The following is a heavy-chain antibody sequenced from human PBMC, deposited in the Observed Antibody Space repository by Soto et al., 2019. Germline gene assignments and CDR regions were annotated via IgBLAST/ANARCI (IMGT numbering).Heavy chain of an antibody. CDR3: ARESPGIVVVVAANANAFDI. CDR2: IIPILGIA. V-gene: IGHV1-69*04. CDR1: GGTFSSYT. D-gene: IGHD2-15*01. Sequence: SVKVSCKASGGTFSSYTISWVRQAPGQGLEWMGRIIPILGIANYAQKFQGRVTITADKSTSTAYMELSSLRSEDTAVYYCARESPGIVVVVAANANAFDIWGQGTMVTVSS. J-gene: IGHJ3*02.